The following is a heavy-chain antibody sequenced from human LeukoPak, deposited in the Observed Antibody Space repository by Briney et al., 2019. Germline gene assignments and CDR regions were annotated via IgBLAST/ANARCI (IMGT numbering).Heavy chain of an antibody. V-gene: IGHV3-74*01. J-gene: IGHJ4*02. CDR3: ARGIAAADIDY. D-gene: IGHD6-13*01. CDR1: GFTFSSYW. CDR2: INSDGSST. Sequence: PGGSLRLSCAASGFTFSSYWMHWVRQAPGEGVGWVSRINSDGSSTSYADSVKGRFTISRDNAKNTLYLQMNSLRAEDTAVYYCARGIAAADIDYWGQGTLVTVSS.